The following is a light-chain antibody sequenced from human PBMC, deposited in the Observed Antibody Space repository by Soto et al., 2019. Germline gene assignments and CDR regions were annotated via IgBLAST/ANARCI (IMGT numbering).Light chain of an antibody. CDR2: QSS. CDR1: QSVGSW. V-gene: IGKV1-5*03. J-gene: IGKJ1*01. Sequence: DIQMTQSPSTLSASVGDTVTITCRASQSVGSWLAWYQQKPGKAPRLLISQSSSLASGVPSGFSGSGSGTEFTLTISSLQPDDFGTYYCQQYKSLWTFGQGTRVELK. CDR3: QQYKSLWT.